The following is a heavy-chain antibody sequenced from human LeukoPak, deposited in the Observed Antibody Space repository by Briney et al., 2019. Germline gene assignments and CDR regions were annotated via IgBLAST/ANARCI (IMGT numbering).Heavy chain of an antibody. J-gene: IGHJ4*02. Sequence: GESLKISCQGYGYTFINYWIGWVRQMPGKGLEWMGVIYPSDSETSYSPSFQGHVTISVDKSISTAYLQWNSLKASDTAMYYCATSRRRGWYFDDWGQGTLVTVSS. V-gene: IGHV5-51*01. CDR3: ATSRRRGWYFDD. CDR1: GYTFINYW. CDR2: IYPSDSET. D-gene: IGHD3-22*01.